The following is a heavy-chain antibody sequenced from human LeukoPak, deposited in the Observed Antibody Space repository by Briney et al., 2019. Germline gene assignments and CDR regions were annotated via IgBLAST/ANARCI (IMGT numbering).Heavy chain of an antibody. J-gene: IGHJ4*02. CDR2: IRSKAYGGTT. CDR1: GFTFGDYA. CDR3: TRALGYDFWDLMY. D-gene: IGHD3-3*01. V-gene: IGHV3-49*04. Sequence: GSLRLSCTASGFTFGDYAMSWVRQAPGEGLEWVGFIRSKAYGGTTEYAASVKGRFTISRDDSKSIAYLQMNSRKTEDTAVYYCTRALGYDFWDLMYWGQGTLVTVSS.